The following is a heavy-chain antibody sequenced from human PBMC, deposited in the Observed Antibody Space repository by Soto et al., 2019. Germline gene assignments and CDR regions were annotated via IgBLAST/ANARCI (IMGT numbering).Heavy chain of an antibody. D-gene: IGHD3-22*01. V-gene: IGHV4-39*01. CDR3: ARHQAGYYETGISYHLGWFDP. CDR2: RYYSGST. Sequence: SETLSLTCTVSGGSISSYYWGWIRQAPGKGLKWIGSRYYSGSTFYNPSLKSRVTVSVGTSANQFSLKLNSVTAADTAIYYCARHQAGYYETGISYHLGWFDPWGQGTLVTVSS. CDR1: GGSISSYY. J-gene: IGHJ5*02.